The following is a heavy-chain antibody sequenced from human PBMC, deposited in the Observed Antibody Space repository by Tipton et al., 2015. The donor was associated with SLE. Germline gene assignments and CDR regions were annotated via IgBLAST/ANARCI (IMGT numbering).Heavy chain of an antibody. CDR2: IIPILGTA. CDR3: ASRGYSYGYHYFDY. V-gene: IGHV1-69*01. J-gene: IGHJ4*02. Sequence: QLVQSGAEVKKPGSSVKVSCKASGGTFSSYAISWVRQAPGQGLEWMGGIIPILGTANYAQKFQGRVTITADESTSTAYMELSSLRSEDTAVYYCASRGYSYGYHYFDYWGQGTLVTVSS. CDR1: GGTFSSYA. D-gene: IGHD5-18*01.